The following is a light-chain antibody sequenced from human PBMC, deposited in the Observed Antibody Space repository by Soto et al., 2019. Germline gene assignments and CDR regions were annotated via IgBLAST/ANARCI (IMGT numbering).Light chain of an antibody. CDR3: QQYSSWPPLYT. CDR2: DAS. V-gene: IGKV3-15*01. J-gene: IGKJ2*01. CDR1: QSVSSY. Sequence: EIVMTQSPATLSVSPAERATLSCRASQSVSSYLAWYQQKPGLPPRLLTSDASTRATGIPDRFSGSGSGTDFTLTISSLQSADFAVDYCQQYSSWPPLYTFGRGPKLESK.